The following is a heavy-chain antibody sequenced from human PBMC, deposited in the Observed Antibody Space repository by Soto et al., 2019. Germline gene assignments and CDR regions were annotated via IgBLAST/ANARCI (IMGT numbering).Heavy chain of an antibody. J-gene: IGHJ6*02. D-gene: IGHD2-2*03. CDR3: SMVDVDVTPSPQDI. CDR2: INTYNGNT. Sequence: QVQLVQSGAEVKNPGASVKVSCKASGYTFTSYGIGWARQAPAQGLEGMGWINTYNGNTIYAQNVQGRVTLTTDTSTSTAYMELSSLRFNDTAIYYCSMVDVDVTPSPQDIWGQGATVSVSS. CDR1: GYTFTSYG. V-gene: IGHV1-18*01.